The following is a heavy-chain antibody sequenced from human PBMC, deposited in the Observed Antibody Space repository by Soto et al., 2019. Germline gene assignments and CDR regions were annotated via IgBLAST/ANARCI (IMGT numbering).Heavy chain of an antibody. V-gene: IGHV3-23*01. J-gene: IGHJ4*02. CDR3: AKGHDFWSSYYTPWDY. D-gene: IGHD3-3*01. Sequence: EVQLLESGGGLVQPGGSLRLSCAASGFTFSSYAMSWVRQAPGKGLEWVSAISGSGGSTYYADSVKGRFTISRDNSKNTLYLQMNSLRAEDTAVYYCAKGHDFWSSYYTPWDYWGQGTLVTVSS. CDR2: ISGSGGST. CDR1: GFTFSSYA.